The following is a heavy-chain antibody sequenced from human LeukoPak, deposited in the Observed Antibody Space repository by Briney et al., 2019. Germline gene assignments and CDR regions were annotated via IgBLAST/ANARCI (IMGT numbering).Heavy chain of an antibody. J-gene: IGHJ4*02. CDR3: ARLLFGVVDY. CDR1: GYSISSGYY. CDR2: IYHSGST. Sequence: PSETLSLTCAVSGYSISSGYYWGWIRQPPGKGLEWIGSIYHSGSTYYNPSLKSQVTISVDTSKNQFSLKLSSVTAADTAVYYCARLLFGVVDYWGQGTLVTVSS. D-gene: IGHD3-3*01. V-gene: IGHV4-38-2*01.